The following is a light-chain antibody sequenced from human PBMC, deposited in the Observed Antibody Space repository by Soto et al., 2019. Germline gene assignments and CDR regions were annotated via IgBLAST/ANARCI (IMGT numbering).Light chain of an antibody. J-gene: IGKJ3*01. Sequence: IVLTQSPGTLSLSPGERATLSCRASQSFSSSYLAWYQQKPGQAPRLLIYGASSRATGIPDRFSGSGSGTDFTLTISSLEPEDFAVYYCQHYGIALFTFGHGTKVDV. CDR2: GAS. CDR3: QHYGIALFT. V-gene: IGKV3-20*01. CDR1: QSFSSSY.